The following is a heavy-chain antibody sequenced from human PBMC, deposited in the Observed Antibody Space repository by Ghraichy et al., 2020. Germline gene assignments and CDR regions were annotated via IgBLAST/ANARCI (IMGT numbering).Heavy chain of an antibody. Sequence: SETLSLTCAVSGGSISSGGYSWSWIRQPPGKGLEWIGYIYHSGSTYYNPSLKSRVTISVDRSKNQFSLKLSSVTAADTAVYYCAREDCSSTSCPGRFDPWGQGTRVTVSS. J-gene: IGHJ5*02. CDR2: IYHSGST. V-gene: IGHV4-30-2*01. D-gene: IGHD2-2*01. CDR3: AREDCSSTSCPGRFDP. CDR1: GGSISSGGYS.